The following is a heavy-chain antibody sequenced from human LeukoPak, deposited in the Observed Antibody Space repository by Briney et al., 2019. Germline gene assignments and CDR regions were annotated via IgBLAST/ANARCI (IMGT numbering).Heavy chain of an antibody. Sequence: PGGSLRLSCAGTGFTFSSYSMNWVRQAPGKGLEWVSYISSSGGDAYYADSVKGRFTISRDNAQNSLSLQMKGLRDEDTAVYHCARSRSGNYFDYWGQGTLVSVSS. D-gene: IGHD1-26*01. CDR3: ARSRSGNYFDY. CDR1: GFTFSSYS. J-gene: IGHJ4*02. V-gene: IGHV3-48*02. CDR2: ISSSGGDA.